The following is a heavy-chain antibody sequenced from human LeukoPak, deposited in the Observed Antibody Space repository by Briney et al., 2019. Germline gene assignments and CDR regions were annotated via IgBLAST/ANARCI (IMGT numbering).Heavy chain of an antibody. Sequence: GGSLRLSCVVSGFTFSSYHMNWVRQAPGKGLEWVSSISDDGASTHYADSVNGRFTISRDNSKNTLYLQMNSLRAEDTAVYYCAKKIFQGWGFYFDYWGPGTLVTVSS. J-gene: IGHJ4*02. V-gene: IGHV3-23*01. CDR3: AKKIFQGWGFYFDY. D-gene: IGHD2-15*01. CDR1: GFTFSSYH. CDR2: ISDDGAST.